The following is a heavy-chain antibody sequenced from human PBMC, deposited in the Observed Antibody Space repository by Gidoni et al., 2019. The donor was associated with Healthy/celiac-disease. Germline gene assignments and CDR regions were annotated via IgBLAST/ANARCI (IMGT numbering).Heavy chain of an antibody. CDR1: GFTFSSYG. J-gene: IGHJ6*02. V-gene: IGHV3-30*18. D-gene: IGHD4-17*01. CDR3: AKVYAYGMDV. Sequence: QVQLVASGGGVVQPGRSLRLSCAASGFTFSSYGMHWVRQAPGKGLEWVAVIAYDGSNKYYADSVKGRFTISRDNSKNTLYLQMNSLRAEDTAVYYCAKVYAYGMDVWGQGTTVTVSS. CDR2: IAYDGSNK.